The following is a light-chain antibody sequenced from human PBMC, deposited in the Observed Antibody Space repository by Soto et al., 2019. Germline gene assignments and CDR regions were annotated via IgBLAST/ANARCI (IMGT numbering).Light chain of an antibody. CDR3: CSYTTSNTFV. J-gene: IGLJ1*01. CDR2: HVT. CDR1: SSAVGAYNY. V-gene: IGLV2-14*01. Sequence: ALTQPASVSGSLGQSITISCSGTSSAVGAYNYVSWYQQYPGKAPKLMIYHVTDRPSGVSNRFSGSKSGNTASLTISGLQAEDEADYYCCSYTTSNTFVFGTGTKVTVL.